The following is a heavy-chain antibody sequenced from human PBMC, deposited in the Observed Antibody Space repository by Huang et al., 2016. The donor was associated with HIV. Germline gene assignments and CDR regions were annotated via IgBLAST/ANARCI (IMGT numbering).Heavy chain of an antibody. Sequence: QEQLVESGGGVVQPGGSLRLSCATSGFSFSHYGMNWVRQAPGKGLEWVSFIRFDGGNKHYADSAKGRFTISGDNSKKMLFLEMNSLRGDDTAFYYCATDLGGYSFDYWGQGALVSVSS. CDR2: IRFDGGNK. CDR3: ATDLGGYSFDY. V-gene: IGHV3-30*02. CDR1: GFSFSHYG. J-gene: IGHJ4*02. D-gene: IGHD2-21*02.